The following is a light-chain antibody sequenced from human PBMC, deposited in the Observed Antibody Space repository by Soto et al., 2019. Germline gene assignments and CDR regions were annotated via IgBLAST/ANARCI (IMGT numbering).Light chain of an antibody. J-gene: IGLJ1*01. CDR3: SSYAVSNTLYV. CDR1: ASDVGVYNY. Sequence: QSALTQPPSASGSLGQSVTISCTGTASDVGVYNYVSWYQQHPGKAPKLMIYEVTKRPSGVPDRFSGSKSGNTASLTVSGLQAEDEADYYCSSYAVSNTLYVFGTGTKLTVL. V-gene: IGLV2-8*01. CDR2: EVT.